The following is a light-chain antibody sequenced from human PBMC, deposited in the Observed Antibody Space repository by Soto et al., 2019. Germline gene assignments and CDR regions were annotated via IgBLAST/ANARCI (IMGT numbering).Light chain of an antibody. J-gene: IGKJ4*01. V-gene: IGKV3-20*01. CDR1: QSVSSN. CDR3: QQYGSSPRALT. CDR2: GAS. Sequence: EVVMTQSPATLSVSPGERATLSCRASQSVSSNLAWYQQKPGQAPRLLIYGASSRATGIPDRFSGSGSGTDFTLTISRLEPEDFAVYYCQQYGSSPRALTFGGGTKVDI.